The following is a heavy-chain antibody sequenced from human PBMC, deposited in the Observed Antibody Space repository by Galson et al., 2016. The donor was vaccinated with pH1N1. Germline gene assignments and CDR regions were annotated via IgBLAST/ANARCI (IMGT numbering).Heavy chain of an antibody. J-gene: IGHJ4*02. V-gene: IGHV1-3*01. Sequence: SVKVSCKASGYTFISNAIHWVRQAPGQRLEWMGWINVGNGNRKYSQKFQGRVTITRDTSASTAYMELSSLKSEDTAVYYCARRLVRSFDHWGQGTLVTVSS. CDR2: INVGNGNR. CDR1: GYTFISNA. D-gene: IGHD6-19*01. CDR3: ARRLVRSFDH.